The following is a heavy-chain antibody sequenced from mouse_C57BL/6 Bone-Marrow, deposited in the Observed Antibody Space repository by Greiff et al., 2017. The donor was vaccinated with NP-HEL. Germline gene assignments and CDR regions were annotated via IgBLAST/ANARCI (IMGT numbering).Heavy chain of an antibody. CDR3: ATTVVATKAMDY. CDR1: GYTFTSYG. Sequence: QVHVKQSGAELARPGASVKLSCKASGYTFTSYGISWVKQRTGQGLEWIGEIYPRSGNTYYNEKFKGKATLTADKSSSTAYMELRSLTSEDSAVYFCATTVVATKAMDYWGQGTSVTVSS. CDR2: IYPRSGNT. J-gene: IGHJ4*01. V-gene: IGHV1-81*01. D-gene: IGHD1-1*01.